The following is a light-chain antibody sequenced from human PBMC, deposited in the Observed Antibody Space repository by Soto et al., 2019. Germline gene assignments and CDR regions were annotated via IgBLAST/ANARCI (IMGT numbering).Light chain of an antibody. Sequence: QSVLTQPPSVSGAPGQRVTISCTGSSSNIGASYNVHWYRQLPGTAPKILIYGNSNRPSGVPDRFSGSKSGTSASLAITGLQAEDEADYYCQSYDSSLSVVFGGGTNLTVL. J-gene: IGLJ2*01. CDR3: QSYDSSLSVV. CDR1: SSNIGASYN. V-gene: IGLV1-40*01. CDR2: GNS.